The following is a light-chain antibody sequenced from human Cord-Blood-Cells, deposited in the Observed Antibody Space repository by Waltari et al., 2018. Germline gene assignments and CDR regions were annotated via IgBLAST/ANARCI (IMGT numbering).Light chain of an antibody. J-gene: IGLJ2*01. CDR2: EGS. V-gene: IGLV2-23*01. CDR3: CSYAGSSTYVV. CDR1: SSDVGSYKL. Sequence: QAALTQPASVSGLPGQTITIPRTGTSSDVGSYKLVSWYQQHPGKAPKLMISEGSKRPSGVSNRFSGSKSGNTASLTISGLQAEDEADYYCCSYAGSSTYVVFGGGTKLTVL.